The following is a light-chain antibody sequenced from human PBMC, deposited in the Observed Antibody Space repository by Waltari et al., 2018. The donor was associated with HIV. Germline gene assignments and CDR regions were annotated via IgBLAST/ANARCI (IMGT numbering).Light chain of an antibody. CDR2: NTN. V-gene: IGLV8-61*01. Sequence: QTVVTQEPSFSVSPGGTVTLTCGLSSGSVSFSYYRSWYQQTPGQAPRTLIYNTNTRSSGVPDRFSGSILANKAALTITGAQADDECDYYCVLYMGSGIRVFGGGTKLTVL. CDR3: VLYMGSGIRV. J-gene: IGLJ3*02. CDR1: SGSVSFSYY.